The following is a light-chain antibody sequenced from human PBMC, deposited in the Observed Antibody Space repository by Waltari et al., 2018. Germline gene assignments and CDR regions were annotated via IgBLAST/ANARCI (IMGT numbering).Light chain of an antibody. Sequence: DIQMTQSPSSLSASVGDRVTITCRASQRISNYLNWYQQKPGKAPKLLIYAASSLQSGVPSRFSGSGSGTDFTLTISSPQPEDFATYYCQQSYSSPRTFGQGTKVEIK. CDR3: QQSYSSPRT. CDR2: AAS. CDR1: QRISNY. V-gene: IGKV1-39*01. J-gene: IGKJ1*01.